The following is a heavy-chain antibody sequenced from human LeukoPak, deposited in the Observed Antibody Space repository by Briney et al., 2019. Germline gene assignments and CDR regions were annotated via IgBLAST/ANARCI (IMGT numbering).Heavy chain of an antibody. CDR2: ISDSGVT. V-gene: IGHV4-4*09. CDR3: AGRGHRYSRD. D-gene: IGHD2-15*01. Sequence: PSETLSLTCTVSGDSVSSGYWTWIRQSPGKGLEWIGYISDSGVTGYNPSLKSRLTISVDSTNNKFSLNLHSVTAADTAVYYCAGRGHRYSRDWGQGILVTVSS. CDR1: GDSVSSGY. J-gene: IGHJ1*01.